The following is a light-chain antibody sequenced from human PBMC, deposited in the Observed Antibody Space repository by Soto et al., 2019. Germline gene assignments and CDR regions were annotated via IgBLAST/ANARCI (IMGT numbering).Light chain of an antibody. CDR1: SSNIGAGYD. CDR2: GNS. Sequence: QSVLTQPPSVSGAPGQRVTISCTGSSSNIGAGYDVHWYQQLPGTAPKLLISGNSNRPSGVPDRFSGSKSGTSASLALTGLQADDEADYYCQSYDISLRGSVVVGGGTKLTVL. V-gene: IGLV1-40*01. J-gene: IGLJ2*01. CDR3: QSYDISLRGSVV.